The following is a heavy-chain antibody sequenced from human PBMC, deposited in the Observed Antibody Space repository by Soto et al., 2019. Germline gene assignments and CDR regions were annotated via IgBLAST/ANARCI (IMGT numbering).Heavy chain of an antibody. Sequence: EVQLVESGGGLVQPGGFLRLSCAASGFTVSSKYMTWVRQAPGKGLEGVSLIQSGGTTYYADSVKGRFTISRDTSENTLHLQMDSLRVEDTAVYYCARDDVLCDGGRCYGIPLDVWGKWTTVTVSS. CDR2: IQSGGTT. V-gene: IGHV3-66*01. D-gene: IGHD2-15*01. CDR3: ARDDVLCDGGRCYGIPLDV. CDR1: GFTVSSKY. J-gene: IGHJ6*04.